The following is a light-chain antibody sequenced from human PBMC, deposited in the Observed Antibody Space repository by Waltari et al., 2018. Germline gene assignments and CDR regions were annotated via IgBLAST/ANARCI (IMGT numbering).Light chain of an antibody. CDR3: QQGYTAPLT. CDR2: GAS. CDR1: QNIRSY. V-gene: IGKV1-39*01. J-gene: IGKJ4*01. Sequence: DIQFPQSPSSLSASEGDRVTITCRASQNIRSYLNWYQQSPGKAPNLLIYGASSLQSGIPSRFSGSGYGTDFTLTISSLQPEDFTTYYCQQGYTAPLTFGGGTKLEIK.